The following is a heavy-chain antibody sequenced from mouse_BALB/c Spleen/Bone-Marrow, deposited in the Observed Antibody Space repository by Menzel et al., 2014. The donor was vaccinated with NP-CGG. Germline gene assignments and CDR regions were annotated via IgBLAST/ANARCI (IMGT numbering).Heavy chain of an antibody. CDR1: GFNFSDYG. CDR2: ISNLAYSI. CDR3: TRDRGYDGGYYFDY. D-gene: IGHD2-2*01. V-gene: IGHV5-15*02. Sequence: EVQGVESGGGVVQPGGSRKLSCAASGFNFSDYGMAWVRLAPGKGPEWVAFISNLAYSIYYADTVTGRFTISRENAKNTLYLKMSSLRFEDTAMYYCTRDRGYDGGYYFDYWGQGTTLTVSS. J-gene: IGHJ2*01.